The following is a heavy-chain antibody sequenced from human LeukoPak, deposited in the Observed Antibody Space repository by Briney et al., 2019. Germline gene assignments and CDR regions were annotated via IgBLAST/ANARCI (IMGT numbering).Heavy chain of an antibody. Sequence: SETLSLTCAVYGGSFSGYYWSWIRQPPGKGLEWIGEINHSGSTNYNPSLKSRVTISVDKSKNQFSLKLSSVTAADTAVYYCARGGMYSSRPGNYMDVWGEGTTVTVSS. CDR1: GGSFSGYY. CDR3: ARGGMYSSRPGNYMDV. V-gene: IGHV4-34*01. CDR2: INHSGST. J-gene: IGHJ6*03. D-gene: IGHD6-13*01.